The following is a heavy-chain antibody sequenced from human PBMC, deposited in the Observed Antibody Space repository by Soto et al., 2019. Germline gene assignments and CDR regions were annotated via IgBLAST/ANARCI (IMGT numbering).Heavy chain of an antibody. J-gene: IGHJ4*02. D-gene: IGHD1-1*01. CDR3: ARGRYGDY. CDR2: ISAHNDNT. CDR1: GYTFTSYG. Sequence: QVNLVQSGAEVRKPGASVKGSCKGSGYTFTSYGIAWVRQAPGQGLEWMGWISAHNDNTNYAQKVQGRVTVTRDTSTSTAYMELRNLRSDDTAVYYCARGRYGDYWGQGALVTVSS. V-gene: IGHV1-18*01.